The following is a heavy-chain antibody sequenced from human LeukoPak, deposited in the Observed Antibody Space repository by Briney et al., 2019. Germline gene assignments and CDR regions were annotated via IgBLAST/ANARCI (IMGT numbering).Heavy chain of an antibody. Sequence: ASVKVSCKAPGYTFTSYGISWVRQAPGQGLEWMGWISAYNGNTNYAQKLQGRVTMTTDTSTSTAYMELRSLRSDDTAVYYCATQVTVTPRGWFDPWGQGALVTVSS. V-gene: IGHV1-18*01. J-gene: IGHJ5*02. D-gene: IGHD4-17*01. CDR1: GYTFTSYG. CDR3: ATQVTVTPRGWFDP. CDR2: ISAYNGNT.